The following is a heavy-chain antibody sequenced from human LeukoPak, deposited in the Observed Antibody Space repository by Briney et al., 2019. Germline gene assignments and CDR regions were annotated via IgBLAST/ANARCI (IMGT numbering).Heavy chain of an antibody. CDR1: GGSFSGYY. Sequence: PSETLSLTCAVYGGSFSGYYWSWIRHPPGKGLEWIGEINHSGSTNYNPSLKSRVTISVDTSKNQFSLKLSSVTAADTAVYYCARGRGMTTVPRYSSYGPDVWGKGTTVTVSS. CDR3: ARGRGMTTVPRYSSYGPDV. J-gene: IGHJ6*04. CDR2: INHSGST. D-gene: IGHD4-17*01. V-gene: IGHV4-34*01.